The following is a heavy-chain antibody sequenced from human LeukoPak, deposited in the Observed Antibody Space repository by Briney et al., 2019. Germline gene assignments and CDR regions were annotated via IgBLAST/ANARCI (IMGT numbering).Heavy chain of an antibody. CDR2: IILIFGTA. D-gene: IGHD4-17*01. CDR3: ARGAGDYGDYLAYWYFDL. CDR1: GGTFSSYA. V-gene: IGHV1-69*06. Sequence: GASVKVSCKASGGTFSSYAISWVRQAPGQGLEWMGGIILIFGTANYAQKFQGRVTITADKSTSTAYMELSSLRSEDTAVYYCARGAGDYGDYLAYWYFDLWGRGTLVTVSS. J-gene: IGHJ2*01.